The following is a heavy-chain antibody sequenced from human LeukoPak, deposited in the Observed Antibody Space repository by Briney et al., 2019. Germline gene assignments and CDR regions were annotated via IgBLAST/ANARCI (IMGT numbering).Heavy chain of an antibody. V-gene: IGHV3-33*01. J-gene: IGHJ3*02. Sequence: GGPLTLSCAASGFTLSRYCMLWVRQAPGKGLEWVAVIWYDGSNKYYTDSVKGRFTISRDNSKNTLNLQMNSLRAEDTAVYYCARRFGDDAFDIWGQGTVVTVSS. CDR3: ARRFGDDAFDI. D-gene: IGHD3-10*01. CDR2: IWYDGSNK. CDR1: GFTLSRYC.